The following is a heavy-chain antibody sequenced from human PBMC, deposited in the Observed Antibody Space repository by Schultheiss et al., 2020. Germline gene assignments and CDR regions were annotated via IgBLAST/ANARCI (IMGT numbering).Heavy chain of an antibody. Sequence: ASVKVSCKASGYTFTSYAMHWVRQAPGQRLEWMGWINAGNGNTNYAQKLQGRVTITADESTSTAYMELRSLRSDDTAVYYCAREYQLHPFYYYYMDVWGKGTTVTVSS. V-gene: IGHV1-3*01. CDR1: GYTFTSYA. CDR2: INAGNGNT. D-gene: IGHD2-2*01. CDR3: AREYQLHPFYYYYMDV. J-gene: IGHJ6*03.